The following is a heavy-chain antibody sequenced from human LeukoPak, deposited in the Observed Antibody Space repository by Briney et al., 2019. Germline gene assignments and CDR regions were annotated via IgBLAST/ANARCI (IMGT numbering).Heavy chain of an antibody. J-gene: IGHJ1*01. CDR1: GYTFTGYY. CDR2: INPNGGGT. CDR3: AREDLYYYDSSGSEYFQH. V-gene: IGHV1-2*02. Sequence: ASVKVSCKASGYTFTGYYMHWVRQAPGQGLEWMGWINPNGGGTNYAQKFQGRVTMTRDTSINTAYMELSRLRSDDTAVYYCAREDLYYYDSSGSEYFQHWGQGILVTVSS. D-gene: IGHD3-22*01.